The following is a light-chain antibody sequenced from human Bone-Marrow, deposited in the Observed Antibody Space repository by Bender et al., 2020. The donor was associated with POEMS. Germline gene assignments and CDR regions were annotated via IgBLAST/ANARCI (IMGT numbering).Light chain of an antibody. Sequence: SFELTQPPSVSVSPGQTARLTCSGDALPNQYVYWYQQKSGQAPVLVINKDTERPSGIPDRFSGSTSGTTVTLTISGAQAEDEADYYCQSVDSSGTWVFGGGTRVTVL. J-gene: IGLJ3*02. CDR3: QSVDSSGTWV. CDR1: ALPNQY. V-gene: IGLV3-25*03. CDR2: KDT.